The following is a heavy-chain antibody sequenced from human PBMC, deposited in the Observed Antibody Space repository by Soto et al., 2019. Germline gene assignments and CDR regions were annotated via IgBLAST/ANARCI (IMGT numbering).Heavy chain of an antibody. D-gene: IGHD2-15*01. CDR1: GGSISSGVYY. CDR3: ARALTGYSVSNWFDP. V-gene: IGHV4-31*03. J-gene: IGHJ5*02. CDR2: IYYSGST. Sequence: QVQLQESGPGLVKPSQTLSLTCTVSGGSISSGVYYWSWIRQHPGKGLGWIGDIYYSGSTYYNPSLKSRVTLSVDTYKNQFSLRLSSVTAADTAVYYCARALTGYSVSNWFDPWGQGTLVTVSS.